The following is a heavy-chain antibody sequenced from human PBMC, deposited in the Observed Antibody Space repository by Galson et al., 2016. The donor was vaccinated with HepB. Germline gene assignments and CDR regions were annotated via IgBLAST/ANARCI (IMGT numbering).Heavy chain of an antibody. D-gene: IGHD3-22*01. CDR1: GFTFNTYA. Sequence: SLRLSCAASGFTFNTYAMSWVRQAPGKGPEWVSAITDNGGTTYHTDSVKGRFTISRDNSKNTLYLQMNSLRVDDTAVYYCAKRDYSDSDGYLPLFDRWGQGTLVTVSS. CDR3: AKRDYSDSDGYLPLFDR. V-gene: IGHV3-23*01. J-gene: IGHJ4*02. CDR2: ITDNGGTT.